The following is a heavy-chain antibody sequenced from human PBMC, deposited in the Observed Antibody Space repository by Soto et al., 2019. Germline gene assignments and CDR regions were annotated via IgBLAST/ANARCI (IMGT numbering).Heavy chain of an antibody. CDR3: ARGKANYDFWSGYYTGPYYYYYMDV. Sequence: SETLSLTCTVSGGSISSYYWSWIRQPPGKGLEWIGYIYYSGSTNYNPSLKSRVTISVDTSQNQFSLKLSSVTAADTAVYYCARGKANYDFWSGYYTGPYYYYYMDVWGKGTTVTASS. CDR2: IYYSGST. D-gene: IGHD3-3*01. J-gene: IGHJ6*03. CDR1: GGSISSYY. V-gene: IGHV4-59*01.